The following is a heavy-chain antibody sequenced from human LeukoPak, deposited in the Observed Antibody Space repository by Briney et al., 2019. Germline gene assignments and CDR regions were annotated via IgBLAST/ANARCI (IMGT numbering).Heavy chain of an antibody. Sequence: PGGSLRLSCAASGFTFDDYGMSWVRQAPGKGLEWVSGINWNGGSTGYADSVKGRFTISRDNSKNTLYLQMNSLRAEDTAVYYCARGAIPYCGGDCYSFQHWGQGTLVTVSS. CDR2: INWNGGST. CDR3: ARGAIPYCGGDCYSFQH. D-gene: IGHD2-21*02. V-gene: IGHV3-20*04. J-gene: IGHJ1*01. CDR1: GFTFDDYG.